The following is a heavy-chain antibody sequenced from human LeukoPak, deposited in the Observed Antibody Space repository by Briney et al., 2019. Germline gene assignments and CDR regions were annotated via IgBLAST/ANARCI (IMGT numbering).Heavy chain of an antibody. D-gene: IGHD2-21*01. Sequence: SETLSLTCTVSDGSISSYYWSWIRQPPGKGLEWLGYIHYSGSSAYIPSLKSRLTMSVDTSKNQFSLRLTSVTAADTALYYCARWYCGGNTCLHMDVWGKGTSVTVSS. CDR3: ARWYCGGNTCLHMDV. CDR2: IHYSGSS. V-gene: IGHV4-59*08. J-gene: IGHJ6*03. CDR1: DGSISSYY.